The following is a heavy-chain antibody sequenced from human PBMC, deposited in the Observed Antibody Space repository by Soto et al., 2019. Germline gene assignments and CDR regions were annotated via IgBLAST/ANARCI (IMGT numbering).Heavy chain of an antibody. V-gene: IGHV4-59*08. CDR2: IYYSGST. D-gene: IGHD2-15*01. CDR1: GGSISSYY. J-gene: IGHJ4*02. Sequence: QVQLQESGPGLVKPSETLSLTCTVSGGSISSYYWSWIRQPPGKGLEWIGYIYYSGSTNYNPSLNSRLTISVDTSKNQFSLKLSSVTAADTAVYYCARHERDCSGGSCYTGPQQYFDYWGQGTLVTVSS. CDR3: ARHERDCSGGSCYTGPQQYFDY.